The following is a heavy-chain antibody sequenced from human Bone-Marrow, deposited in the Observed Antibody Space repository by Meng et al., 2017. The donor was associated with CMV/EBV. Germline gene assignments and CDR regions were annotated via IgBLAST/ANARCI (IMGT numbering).Heavy chain of an antibody. CDR2: INPNSGGT. D-gene: IGHD2-2*01. CDR3: ARVQALIVPAARY. J-gene: IGHJ4*02. CDR1: GDTFTGYY. Sequence: ASVKVSCKSSGDTFTGYYMHWVRQAPGQGLEWMGWINPNSGGTNYAQKFQGRVTMTRDTSISTAYMELSRLRSDDTAVYYCARVQALIVPAARYWGQGTLVTVSS. V-gene: IGHV1-2*02.